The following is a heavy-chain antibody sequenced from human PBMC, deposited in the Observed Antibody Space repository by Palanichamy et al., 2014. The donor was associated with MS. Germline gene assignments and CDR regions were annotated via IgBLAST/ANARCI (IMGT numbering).Heavy chain of an antibody. CDR1: WVLQWLL. CDR2: INHSGST. CDR3: ARGGISFGFKYYFDY. D-gene: IGHD3-10*01. V-gene: IGHV4-34*01. J-gene: IGHJ4*02. Sequence: QVQLQQWGGRTVEAFGDPVPHLRCLWWVLQWLLLELDPPAPRKGLEWIGEINHSGSTNYNPSLKSRVTISVDTSKNQFSLKLSSVTAADTAVHYCARGGISFGFKYYFDYWGQGTLVTVSS.